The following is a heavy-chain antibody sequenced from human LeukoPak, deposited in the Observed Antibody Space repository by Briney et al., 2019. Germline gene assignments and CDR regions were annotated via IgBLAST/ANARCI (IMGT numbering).Heavy chain of an antibody. CDR2: IKQDGSEK. J-gene: IGHJ4*02. CDR1: GFTFSSYW. CDR3: ARYWYCSSTSCYHLDY. Sequence: GGPLRLSCAASGFTFSSYWMRWVRQAPGKGLEWVANIKQDGSEKYYVDSVKGRFTISRDNAKNSLYLQMNSLRAEDTAVYYCARYWYCSSTSCYHLDYWGQGTLVTDSS. V-gene: IGHV3-7*01. D-gene: IGHD2-2*01.